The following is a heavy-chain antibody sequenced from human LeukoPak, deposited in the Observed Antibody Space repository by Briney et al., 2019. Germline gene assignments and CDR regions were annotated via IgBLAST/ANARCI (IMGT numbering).Heavy chain of an antibody. V-gene: IGHV4-59*01. J-gene: IGHJ5*01. Sequence: PSETLSLTCTVSGGSISSYYWSWIRQPPGKGLEWIGYIYYSGSTNYNPSLKSRVTISVDTSKNQFSLKLSSVTAADTAVYYCARDDYYDSSGYYYYKRGAWFDPWGQGTLVTVSS. CDR2: IYYSGST. CDR1: GGSISSYY. D-gene: IGHD3-22*01. CDR3: ARDDYYDSSGYYYYKRGAWFDP.